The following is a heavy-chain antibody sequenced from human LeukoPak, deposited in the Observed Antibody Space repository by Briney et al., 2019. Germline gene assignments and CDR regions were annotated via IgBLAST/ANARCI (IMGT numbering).Heavy chain of an antibody. J-gene: IGHJ4*02. CDR3: ARERLDSSGYHFDY. CDR2: ISSSGSTI. V-gene: IGHV3-48*04. Sequence: GGSLRLSCAASGFTFSSYAMNWIRQAPGKGLEWVSYISSSGSTIYYADSVKGRFTISRDNAKNSLYLQMNSLRAEDTAVYYCARERLDSSGYHFDYWGQGTLVTVSS. CDR1: GFTFSSYA. D-gene: IGHD3-22*01.